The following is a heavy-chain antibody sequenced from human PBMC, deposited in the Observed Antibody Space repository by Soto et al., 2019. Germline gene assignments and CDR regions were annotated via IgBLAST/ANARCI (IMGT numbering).Heavy chain of an antibody. CDR1: GFTFSSYG. CDR2: IWYDGSNK. CDR3: ARDGYYYGSGSYFDY. J-gene: IGHJ4*02. D-gene: IGHD3-10*01. V-gene: IGHV3-33*01. Sequence: QVQLVESGGGVVQPGRSLRLSCAASGFTFSSYGMHWVRQAPGKGLEWVAVIWYDGSNKYYADSVKGRFTISRDNSKNTLYLQMNSLRAEATAVYYCARDGYYYGSGSYFDYWGQGTLVTVSS.